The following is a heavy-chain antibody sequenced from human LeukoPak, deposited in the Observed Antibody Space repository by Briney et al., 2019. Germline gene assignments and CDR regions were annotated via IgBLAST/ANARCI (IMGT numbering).Heavy chain of an antibody. V-gene: IGHV1-18*01. CDR2: IGRDGDDR. CDR3: VRGMAVAGIYLY. J-gene: IGHJ4*01. Sequence: ASVKVSSKASGYTFTSYGISWVRQAPGQGLEWMGWIGRDGDDRKYAAKVQGRVTMTKDTSTSTAYMELRSLTSDDTAVYYCVRGMAVAGIYLYWGQGTLVTVSS. CDR1: GYTFTSYG. D-gene: IGHD6-19*01.